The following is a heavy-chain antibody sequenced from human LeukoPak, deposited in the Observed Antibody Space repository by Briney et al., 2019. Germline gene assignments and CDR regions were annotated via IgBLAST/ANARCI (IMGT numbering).Heavy chain of an antibody. CDR1: GDSVNSGAYY. J-gene: IGHJ4*02. V-gene: IGHV4-39*07. CDR2: IYYSGSA. D-gene: IGHD6-13*01. Sequence: SETLSLTCTVSGDSVNSGAYYWSWIRQSPGKGLEWIGNIYYSGSANYNPSLKSRVTMSVDTSKNQFSLKLSSVTAADTAVYYCARKPIVSSAWYYFDYWGQGTLVTVSS. CDR3: ARKPIVSSAWYYFDY.